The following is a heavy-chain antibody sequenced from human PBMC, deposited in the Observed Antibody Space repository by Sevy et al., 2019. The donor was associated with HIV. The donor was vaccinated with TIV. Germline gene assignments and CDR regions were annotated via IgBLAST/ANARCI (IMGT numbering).Heavy chain of an antibody. Sequence: GGSLRLSCAASGFTFSKYSMSWVRQPPGKGLEWVSTLSFGCGEINYADSVKGRFTISRDNSKSSVYLQMNKLRPEDTDVYHCARAGCTTPHDYWGQGTLVTVSS. D-gene: IGHD2-8*01. CDR2: LSFGCGEI. J-gene: IGHJ4*02. CDR3: ARAGCTTPHDY. V-gene: IGHV3-23*01. CDR1: GFTFSKYS.